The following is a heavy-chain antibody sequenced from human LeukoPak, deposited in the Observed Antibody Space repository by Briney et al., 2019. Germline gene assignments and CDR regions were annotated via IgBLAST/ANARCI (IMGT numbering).Heavy chain of an antibody. CDR2: INPSGGST. CDR1: GYTFTSYY. J-gene: IGHJ4*02. V-gene: IGHV1-46*01. Sequence: ASVKVSCKASGYTFTSYYMHWVRQAPGRGLEWMGIINPSGGSTSYTQKFQGRVTMTTDTSTSTAYMELRSLRSDDTAVYYCARDRDYGDYNTQDLFVYWGQGTLVTVSS. D-gene: IGHD4-17*01. CDR3: ARDRDYGDYNTQDLFVY.